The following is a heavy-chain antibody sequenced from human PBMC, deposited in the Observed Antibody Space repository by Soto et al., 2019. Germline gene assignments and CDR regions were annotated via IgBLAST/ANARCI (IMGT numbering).Heavy chain of an antibody. J-gene: IGHJ4*02. D-gene: IGHD3-22*01. V-gene: IGHV3-21*01. Sequence: EVQLVESGGGLVKPGGSLRLSCAASGFTFSSYAMNWVRQAPAKGLEWVSPISSSSTYIYYADSVKGRFTISRDNAKNSLYLQMNSLRAADTAVYYCARPLHYYDGSGYSAYWGQGTLVTVSS. CDR1: GFTFSSYA. CDR3: ARPLHYYDGSGYSAY. CDR2: ISSSSTYI.